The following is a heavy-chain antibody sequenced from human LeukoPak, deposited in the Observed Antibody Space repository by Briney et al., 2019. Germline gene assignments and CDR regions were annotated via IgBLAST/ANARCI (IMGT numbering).Heavy chain of an antibody. CDR1: GGSISSYY. J-gene: IGHJ4*02. D-gene: IGHD3-16*02. Sequence: PSETLSLTCTVSGGSISSYYWSWIRQPPGKGLEWIGEINHSGSTNYNPSLKSRVTISVDTSKNQFSLKLSSVTAADTAVYYCARSHYDYVWGSYRHQLDYWGQGTLVTVSS. CDR3: ARSHYDYVWGSYRHQLDY. CDR2: INHSGST. V-gene: IGHV4-34*01.